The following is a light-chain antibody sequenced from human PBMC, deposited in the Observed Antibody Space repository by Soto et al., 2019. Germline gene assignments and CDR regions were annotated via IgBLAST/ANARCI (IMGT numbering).Light chain of an antibody. CDR1: QSISSY. V-gene: IGKV1-39*01. CDR2: AAS. Sequence: DIQMTQSPSSLSASVGDRVTITCRASQSISSYLNWYQQKPGKAPKLLIYAASRLQSGVPSRFSGSGSGTDFTLTISSLQPEDFATYYCQQSSEATWTFGQGTKVEIK. J-gene: IGKJ1*01. CDR3: QQSSEATWT.